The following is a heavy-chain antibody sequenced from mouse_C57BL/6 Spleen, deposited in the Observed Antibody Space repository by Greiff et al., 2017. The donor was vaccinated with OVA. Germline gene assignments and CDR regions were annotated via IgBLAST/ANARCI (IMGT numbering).Heavy chain of an antibody. J-gene: IGHJ4*01. D-gene: IGHD1-1*02. CDR1: GYTFTDYE. V-gene: IGHV1-15*01. CDR3: TRWVVHYAMDY. Sequence: QVQLQQSGAELVRPGASVTLSCKASGYTFTDYEMHWVKQTPVHGLEWIGAIDPETGGTAYNQKFKGKAILTADKSSSTAYMELRSLTSEDSAVYYCTRWVVHYAMDYWGQGTSVTVSS. CDR2: IDPETGGT.